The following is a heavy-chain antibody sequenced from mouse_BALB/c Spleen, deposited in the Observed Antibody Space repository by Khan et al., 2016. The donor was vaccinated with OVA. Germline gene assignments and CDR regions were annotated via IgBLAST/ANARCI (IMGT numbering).Heavy chain of an antibody. Sequence: QVQLKQSGAELAKPGASVKMSRKASGYTFTSYWMHWVKQRPGQGLEWIGYINPSTDYTEYNQKFKDKATLTADKSSSTAYMQLTSLTSEDSAVYYCTNHGSSSAWFTYWGQGTLVTVSA. J-gene: IGHJ3*01. D-gene: IGHD1-1*01. CDR1: GYTFTSYW. CDR2: INPSTDYT. V-gene: IGHV1-7*01. CDR3: TNHGSSSAWFTY.